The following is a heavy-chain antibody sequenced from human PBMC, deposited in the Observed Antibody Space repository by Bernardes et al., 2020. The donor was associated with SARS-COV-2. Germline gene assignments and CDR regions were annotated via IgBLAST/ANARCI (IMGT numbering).Heavy chain of an antibody. Sequence: SETLSLTCTVSGGSISSSDYYWAWVRQPPGKGLEWVGSIYYSGSTYYSPSLRRRLTMSVDRSKNQFSLKLSSVTAADTAVFYCARQASMISLGGVIAYRHGFDIWGQGTSVTVSS. D-gene: IGHD3-16*02. J-gene: IGHJ3*02. CDR1: GGSISSSDYY. V-gene: IGHV4-39*01. CDR2: IYYSGST. CDR3: ARQASMISLGGVIAYRHGFDI.